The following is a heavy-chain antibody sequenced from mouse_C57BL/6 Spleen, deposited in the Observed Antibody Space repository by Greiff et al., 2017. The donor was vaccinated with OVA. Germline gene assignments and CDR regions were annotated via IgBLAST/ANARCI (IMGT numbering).Heavy chain of an antibody. CDR3: SRGIYYDLPPFAY. CDR1: GYTFTSYW. CDR2: IYPGNSDT. Sequence: VQLQQSGPVLARPGASVKMSCKTSGYTFTSYWMHWVKQRPGQGLEWIGAIYPGNSDTSYNQKFKGKAKLTAVTSASTAYMELSSLTNEDSAVYYCSRGIYYDLPPFAYWGQGTLVTVSA. J-gene: IGHJ3*01. D-gene: IGHD2-4*01. V-gene: IGHV1-5*01.